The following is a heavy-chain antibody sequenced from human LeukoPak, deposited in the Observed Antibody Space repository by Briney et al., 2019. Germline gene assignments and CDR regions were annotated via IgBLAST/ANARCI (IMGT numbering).Heavy chain of an antibody. CDR2: ISGSGGTT. J-gene: IGHJ4*02. CDR3: ASMGPFPFGVVISDY. Sequence: GGSLRISCAASGFTFSTYPMSWVRQAPGKGLEWVSVISGSGGTTYYADSVKGRFTISRDNSKNTLYLQMNSLRAEDTAVYYCASMGPFPFGVVISDYWGQGTLVTVSS. V-gene: IGHV3-23*01. CDR1: GFTFSTYP. D-gene: IGHD3-3*01.